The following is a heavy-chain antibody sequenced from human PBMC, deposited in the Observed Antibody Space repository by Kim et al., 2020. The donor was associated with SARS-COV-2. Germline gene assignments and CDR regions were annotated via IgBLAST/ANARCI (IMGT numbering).Heavy chain of an antibody. CDR3: VREGGTSGRCGFFDR. CDR2: MSFDGFSK. CDR1: GSTLSNHI. J-gene: IGHJ1*01. V-gene: IGHV3-30*19. Sequence: GGSLRLSCVMSGSTLSNHIIHWVRQAPGKGLEWVAAMSFDGFSKYFTASVKGRFTISGDESKNTVWLQLNSLRDEDSGIYHCVREGGTSGRCGFFDRWG. D-gene: IGHD3-9*01.